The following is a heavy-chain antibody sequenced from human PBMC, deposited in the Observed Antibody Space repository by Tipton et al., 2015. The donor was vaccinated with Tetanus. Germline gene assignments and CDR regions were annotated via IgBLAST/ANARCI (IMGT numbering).Heavy chain of an antibody. Sequence: TLSLTCTVSGASINAGGYLWTWVRQPPGKGLEWIGNIYYSGTTYYNASLESRVTISMDTSKNQFSMKLTSVTAADTAVYYCATQTDNWFDPWGQGTLVTVSS. J-gene: IGHJ5*02. CDR3: ATQTDNWFDP. CDR2: IYYSGTT. V-gene: IGHV4-39*01. CDR1: GASINAGGYL.